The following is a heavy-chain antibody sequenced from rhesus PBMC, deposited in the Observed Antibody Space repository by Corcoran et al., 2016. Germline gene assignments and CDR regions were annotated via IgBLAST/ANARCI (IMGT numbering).Heavy chain of an antibody. J-gene: IGHJ4*01. CDR3: ARDVEYYNIWTGYSFFDY. CDR1: GFTFSSSA. V-gene: IGHV3-118*01. CDR2: IRSKSNNYEP. Sequence: EVQLVESGGGLVQPGGSLRLSCAASGFTFSSSAMHWVRQASGKGLEWVGRIRSKSNNYEPGYAASVKGRFTIYRDDSKNTAYLKMNSLKTEDTAVYYCARDVEYYNIWTGYSFFDYWGQGVLVTVSS. D-gene: IGHD3-3*01.